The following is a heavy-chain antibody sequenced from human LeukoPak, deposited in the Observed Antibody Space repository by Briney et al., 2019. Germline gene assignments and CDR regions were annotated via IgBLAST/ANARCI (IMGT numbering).Heavy chain of an antibody. CDR2: INHSGST. CDR1: GGSFSGYY. D-gene: IGHD6-13*01. Sequence: SETLSLTCAVYGGSFSGYYWSWIRQPPGKGLEWIGEINHSGSTNYNPSLKSRVTMSVDTSKNQFSLKLSSVTAADTAVYYCARDLTSAAGTYYYYYGMDVWGQGTTVTVSS. J-gene: IGHJ6*02. CDR3: ARDLTSAAGTYYYYYGMDV. V-gene: IGHV4-34*01.